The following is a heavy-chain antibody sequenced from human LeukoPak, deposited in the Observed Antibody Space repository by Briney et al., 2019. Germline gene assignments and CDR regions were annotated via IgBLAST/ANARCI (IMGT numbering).Heavy chain of an antibody. CDR1: GFTFSSYS. CDR2: ISSSSSTI. J-gene: IGHJ3*02. D-gene: IGHD1-14*01. V-gene: IGHV3-48*01. Sequence: PGGSLRLSCAASGFTFSSYSMNWVRQAPGKGLEWVSYISSSSSTIYYADSVKGRFTISRDNAKNSLYLQMNSLRAEDTAVYYCARDPNRYDTVRNAFDIWGQGTMVTVSS. CDR3: ARDPNRYDTVRNAFDI.